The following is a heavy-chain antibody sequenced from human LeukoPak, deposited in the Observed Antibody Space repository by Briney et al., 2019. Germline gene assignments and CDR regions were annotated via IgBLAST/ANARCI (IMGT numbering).Heavy chain of an antibody. D-gene: IGHD6-13*01. CDR1: GYTFTSYA. CDR2: INAGNGNT. J-gene: IGHJ5*02. Sequence: GASVKVSCKASGYTFTSYAMHWVRQAPGQRLEWMGWINAGNGNTKYSQKFQGRVTITRDTSASTAYMELSSLRSEDTAVYYCARGRGIAAAGTRRRWNWFDPWGQGTLVTVSS. V-gene: IGHV1-3*01. CDR3: ARGRGIAAAGTRRRWNWFDP.